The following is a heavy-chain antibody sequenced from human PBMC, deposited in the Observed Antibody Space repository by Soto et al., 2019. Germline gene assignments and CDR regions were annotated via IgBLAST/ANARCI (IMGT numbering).Heavy chain of an antibody. CDR3: ARFRLWFGESPWGGFDY. CDR1: GGSISSGGYY. V-gene: IGHV4-31*03. Sequence: QVQLQESGPGLVKPSQTLSLTCTVSGGSISSGGYYWSWIRQHPGKGLEWIVYIYYRGSTYYNPSLKSRVTISVDTSKNQFSLKLSSVTAADTAVYYCARFRLWFGESPWGGFDYWGQGTLVTVSS. CDR2: IYYRGST. J-gene: IGHJ4*02. D-gene: IGHD3-10*01.